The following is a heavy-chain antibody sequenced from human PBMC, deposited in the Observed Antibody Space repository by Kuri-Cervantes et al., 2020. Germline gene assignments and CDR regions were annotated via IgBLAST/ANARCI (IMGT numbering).Heavy chain of an antibody. J-gene: IGHJ4*02. CDR3: ARDVEVGYDSSGYYVGVFDY. CDR1: GYTFTGYY. Sequence: ASVKVSCKASGYTFTGYYMHWVRQAPGQGLEWMGWINPDSGGTYSAQNFQGRVTMTRDTSITTAYMELRSLRSDDTAVYYCARDVEVGYDSSGYYVGVFDYWGQGTLVTVSS. CDR2: INPDSGGT. D-gene: IGHD3-22*01. V-gene: IGHV1-2*02.